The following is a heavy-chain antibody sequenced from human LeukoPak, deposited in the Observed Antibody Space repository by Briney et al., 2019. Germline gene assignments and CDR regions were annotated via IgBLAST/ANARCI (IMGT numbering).Heavy chain of an antibody. CDR2: IYGGGST. Sequence: GGSLRLSCAASGFTVSSIHMSWVRQAPGKGLECVSVIYGGGSTYYADSVKGRFTISRDNSKNTLYLQMNSLRAEDTAVYYCARGSGYYLGNYWGQGTLVTVSS. J-gene: IGHJ4*02. D-gene: IGHD3-22*01. CDR1: GFTVSSIH. V-gene: IGHV3-53*01. CDR3: ARGSGYYLGNY.